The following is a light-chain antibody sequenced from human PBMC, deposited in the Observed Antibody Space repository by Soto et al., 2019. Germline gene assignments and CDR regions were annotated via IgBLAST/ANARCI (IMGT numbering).Light chain of an antibody. CDR2: DAS. CDR3: QQYNYWPPWT. Sequence: ILMTQSPATLSVSPGEGATLSCRASQSASNNLAWYQQKPGQAPRLLIYDASTRATGIPARFSGSGSGTEFTLTISGLQSEDFAVYYCQQYNYWPPWTFGQGTKVEIK. V-gene: IGKV3-15*01. J-gene: IGKJ1*01. CDR1: QSASNN.